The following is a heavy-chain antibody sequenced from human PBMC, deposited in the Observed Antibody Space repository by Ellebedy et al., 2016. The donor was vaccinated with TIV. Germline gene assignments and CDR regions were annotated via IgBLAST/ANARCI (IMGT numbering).Heavy chain of an antibody. CDR3: VKEAMLRGPNWFDP. CDR2: ISPSADKT. V-gene: IGHV3-23*01. Sequence: GGSLRLXXLGSGFSFSNFAISWVRQTPEMGLEWVSAISPSADKTYYADSVKGRFATFRDNSNNIVYLQMNSLRLEDTAVYYCVKEAMLRGPNWFDPWGPGTLVTVSS. D-gene: IGHD3-10*01. CDR1: GFSFSNFA. J-gene: IGHJ5*02.